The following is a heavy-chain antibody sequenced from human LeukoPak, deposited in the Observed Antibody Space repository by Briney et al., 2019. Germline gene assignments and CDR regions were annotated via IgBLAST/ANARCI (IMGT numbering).Heavy chain of an antibody. V-gene: IGHV1-18*04. D-gene: IGHD3-22*01. CDR3: ARSYYYDSSGSLDY. J-gene: IGHJ4*02. Sequence: VASMKVSCKASGYTFTGYYMHWVRQAPGQGLEWMGWISAYNGNTNYAQKLQGRVTMTTDTSTSTAYMELRSLRSDDTAVYYCARSYYYDSSGSLDYWGQGTLVTVSS. CDR2: ISAYNGNT. CDR1: GYTFTGYY.